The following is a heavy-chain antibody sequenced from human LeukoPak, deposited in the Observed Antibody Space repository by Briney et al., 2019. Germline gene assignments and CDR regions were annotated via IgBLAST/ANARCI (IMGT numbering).Heavy chain of an antibody. CDR3: ARRQRGDLDY. D-gene: IGHD2-21*02. CDR2: INGSGGST. Sequence: GGSLRLSCAASGFTFSSYAMSWVRQAPGKGLEWVSAINGSGGSTYYADSVKGRFTISRDNSKNTLYLQMNSLRAEDTAVYYCARRQRGDLDYWGQGTLVTVPS. CDR1: GFTFSSYA. J-gene: IGHJ4*02. V-gene: IGHV3-23*01.